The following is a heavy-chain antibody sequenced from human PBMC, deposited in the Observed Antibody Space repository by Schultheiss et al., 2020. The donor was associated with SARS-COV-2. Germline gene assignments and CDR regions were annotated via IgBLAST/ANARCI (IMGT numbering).Heavy chain of an antibody. J-gene: IGHJ6*02. CDR3: ARDGKGYSSGWYDPGLGMDV. D-gene: IGHD6-19*01. V-gene: IGHV4-59*01. CDR1: GGSISSYY. CDR2: IYYSGST. Sequence: SQTLSLTCTVSGGSISSYYWSWIRQPAGKGLEWIGYIYYSGSTNYNPSLKSRVTISVDTSKNQFSLKLSSVTAADTAVYYCARDGKGYSSGWYDPGLGMDVWGQGTTVTVSS.